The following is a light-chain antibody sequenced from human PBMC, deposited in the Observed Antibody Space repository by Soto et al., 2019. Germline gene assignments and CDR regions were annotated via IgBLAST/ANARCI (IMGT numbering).Light chain of an antibody. CDR3: QQSGSSPPIT. V-gene: IGKV3-20*01. J-gene: IGKJ5*01. CDR2: GAS. Sequence: EIVMTQSPASLSVSPGQSATLSCRASQSVSSNLAWYQQKPGQAHRLLIYGASSRATGIPHRFSGSGSGTDFTLTISRLETEDFAVYYCQQSGSSPPITVGPGTRLEIK. CDR1: QSVSSN.